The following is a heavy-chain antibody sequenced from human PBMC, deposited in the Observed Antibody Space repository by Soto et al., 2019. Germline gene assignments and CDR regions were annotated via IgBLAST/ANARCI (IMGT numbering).Heavy chain of an antibody. V-gene: IGHV3-33*01. D-gene: IGHD3-16*01. Sequence: QVHLVASGGGVVQPGGSLRLACAASGFSFSFSGMHWVRQAPGTGLEWVAGLWYDGSSENYAESVKGRLPISRHNSKNTLYLQMDSLRVDDTAMYYCARGLAKVAGGAFDIWGQGTVVIVSS. J-gene: IGHJ3*02. CDR2: LWYDGSSE. CDR3: ARGLAKVAGGAFDI. CDR1: GFSFSFSG.